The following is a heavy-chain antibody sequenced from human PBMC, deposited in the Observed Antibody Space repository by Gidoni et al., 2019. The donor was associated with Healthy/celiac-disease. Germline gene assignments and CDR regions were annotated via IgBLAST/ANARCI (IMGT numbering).Heavy chain of an antibody. J-gene: IGHJ5*02. V-gene: IGHV1-46*03. Sequence: AQKFQGRVTMTRDTSTSTVYMELSSLRSEDTAVYYCARVVVPAARGAFDPWGQGTLVTVSS. D-gene: IGHD2-2*01. CDR3: ARVVVPAARGAFDP.